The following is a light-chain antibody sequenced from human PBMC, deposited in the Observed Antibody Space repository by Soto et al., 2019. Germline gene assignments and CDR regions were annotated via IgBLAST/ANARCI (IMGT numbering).Light chain of an antibody. J-gene: IGLJ2*01. CDR3: SSYTSTGTHVL. Sequence: QSALTQPASVSGSPGQSVTVSCTGTSSDVGDHTYVSWYQHHPGKAPKLLIYDVSNRPSRISDRFSGSKSGTTASLTISGLQAEDEADYYCSSYTSTGTHVLFGGGTKLTVL. CDR1: SSDVGDHTY. V-gene: IGLV2-14*03. CDR2: DVS.